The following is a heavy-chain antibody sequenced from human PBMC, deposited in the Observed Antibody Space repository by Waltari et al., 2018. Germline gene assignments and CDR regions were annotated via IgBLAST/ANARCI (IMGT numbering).Heavy chain of an antibody. J-gene: IGHJ4*02. V-gene: IGHV4-4*02. CDR2: IYYSGRT. CDR1: GGSLSSSNW. D-gene: IGHD3-10*01. CDR3: ARVVNRGGSGFDY. Sequence: QVQLQESGPGLVKPSGTLSLTCAVSGGSLSSSNWWSWVRQPPGKGLEWIGEIYYSGRTNYNRSFKRRVTISVDKSKNQFSLKRGSVTAADTAVYYCARVVNRGGSGFDYWGQGTLVTVSS.